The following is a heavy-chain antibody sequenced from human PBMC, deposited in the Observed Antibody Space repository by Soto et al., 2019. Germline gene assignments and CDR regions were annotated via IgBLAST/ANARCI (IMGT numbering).Heavy chain of an antibody. D-gene: IGHD4-17*01. CDR3: ARGPRAYYGDYAGY. CDR2: ISSSGSTI. Sequence: PGGSLRLSCAASGFTFSSYEMNWVRQAPGKGLEWVSYISSSGSTIYYADSVKGRFTISRDNAKNSLYLQMNSLRAEDTAVYYCARGPRAYYGDYAGYWGQGTLVTVS. CDR1: GFTFSSYE. V-gene: IGHV3-48*03. J-gene: IGHJ4*02.